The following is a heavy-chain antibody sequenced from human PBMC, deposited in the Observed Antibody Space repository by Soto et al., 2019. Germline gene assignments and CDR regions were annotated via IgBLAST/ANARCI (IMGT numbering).Heavy chain of an antibody. CDR2: IIPIFGTA. CDR1: GGTFSSYA. CDR3: ARDTRYYYYGMDV. V-gene: IGHV1-69*13. Sequence: SVKVSCKASGGTFSSYAISWLRQAPGQGLEWMGGIIPIFGTANYAQKFQGRVTITADESTSTAYMELSSLRSEDTAVYYCARDTRYYYYGMDVWGQGTTVTVSS. J-gene: IGHJ6*02.